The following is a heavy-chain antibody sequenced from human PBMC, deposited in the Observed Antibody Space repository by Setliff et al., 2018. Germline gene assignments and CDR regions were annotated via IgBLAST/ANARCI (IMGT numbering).Heavy chain of an antibody. CDR1: GGTFSSSG. CDR2: FIPILGAT. V-gene: IGHV1-69*13. CDR3: SGLVRYCSKTTCQTASGAEV. Sequence: SVKVSCKSSGGTFSSSGITWVRQAPGQGLQWLGRFIPILGATNYAQNFQGRVTITADESTNTAYMELRGLSSDDTAVYYCSGLVRYCSKTTCQTASGAEVWGQGTLVTV. J-gene: IGHJ4*02. D-gene: IGHD2-8*01.